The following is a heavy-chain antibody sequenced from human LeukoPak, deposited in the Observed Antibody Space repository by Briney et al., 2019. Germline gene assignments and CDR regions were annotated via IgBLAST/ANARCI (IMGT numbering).Heavy chain of an antibody. CDR2: ISSSGTSI. CDR3: ARDRGGGRYFDWLLSSYYYAMDV. D-gene: IGHD3-9*01. Sequence: GGSLRLSCAASGFTFSDYYMSWVRQAPGKGLESISYISSSGTSIYYADSVKGRFTISRDNAKNSLYLQKNSLRAEETAVYYCARDRGGGRYFDWLLSSYYYAMDVWGQGTAVTVSS. CDR1: GFTFSDYY. J-gene: IGHJ6*02. V-gene: IGHV3-11*01.